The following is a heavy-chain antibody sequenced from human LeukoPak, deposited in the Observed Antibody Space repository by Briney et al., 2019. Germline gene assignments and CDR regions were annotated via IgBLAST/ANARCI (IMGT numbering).Heavy chain of an antibody. Sequence: PGGALKLSCAASGFPFSSYAMHWVRQAPGKGLEWVAVISYDGSNKYYADSVKGRFTISRDNSKNTLYLQMNSLRAEDTAVYYCARDGASGVDYWGQGTLVTVSS. CDR2: ISYDGSNK. V-gene: IGHV3-30*04. D-gene: IGHD3-16*01. CDR1: GFPFSSYA. CDR3: ARDGASGVDY. J-gene: IGHJ4*02.